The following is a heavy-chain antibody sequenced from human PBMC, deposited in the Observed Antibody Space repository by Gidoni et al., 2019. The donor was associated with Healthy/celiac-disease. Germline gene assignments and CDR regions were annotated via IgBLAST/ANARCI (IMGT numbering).Heavy chain of an antibody. J-gene: IGHJ6*02. CDR2: IRYDGSNK. V-gene: IGHV3-30*02. CDR3: AKNYDFWSGYNFYYYGMDV. D-gene: IGHD3-3*01. Sequence: AFIRYDGSNKYYADSVKGRFTISRDNSKNTLYLQMNSLRAEDTAVYYCAKNYDFWSGYNFYYYGMDVWGQGTTVTVSS.